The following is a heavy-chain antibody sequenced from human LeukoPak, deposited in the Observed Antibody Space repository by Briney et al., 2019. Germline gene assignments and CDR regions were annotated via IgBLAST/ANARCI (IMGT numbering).Heavy chain of an antibody. CDR1: GGTFSSYA. V-gene: IGHV1-69*05. D-gene: IGHD2-2*01. CDR3: ARTDIVVVPARNWFDP. Sequence: ASVKVSCKASGGTFSSYAISWVRQAPGQGLEWMGRIIPIFGTANYAQKFQGRVTITTDESTSTAYMELSSLRSEDTAVYYCARTDIVVVPARNWFDPWGQGTLVTVSS. J-gene: IGHJ5*02. CDR2: IIPIFGTA.